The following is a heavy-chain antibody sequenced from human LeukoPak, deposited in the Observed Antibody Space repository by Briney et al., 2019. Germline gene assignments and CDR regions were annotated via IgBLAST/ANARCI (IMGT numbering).Heavy chain of an antibody. CDR3: ARELKYSYGLAYFDY. CDR2: IYYSGST. CDR1: GGSISSHY. Sequence: PSETLSLTCTVSGGSISSHYWSWIRQPPGKGLEWIGYIYYSGSTNYNPSLKSRVTISVDTSKNQFSLKLSSVTAADTAVYYCARELKYSYGLAYFDYWGQGTLVTVSS. V-gene: IGHV4-59*11. J-gene: IGHJ4*02. D-gene: IGHD5-18*01.